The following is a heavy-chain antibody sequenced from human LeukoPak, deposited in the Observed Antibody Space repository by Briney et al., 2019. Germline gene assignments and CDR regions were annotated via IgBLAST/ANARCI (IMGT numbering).Heavy chain of an antibody. D-gene: IGHD6-6*01. CDR3: ARDALGVGRSSDAFDI. V-gene: IGHV4-59*01. CDR1: GGSFSGYY. CDR2: IYYSGST. J-gene: IGHJ3*02. Sequence: SETLSLTCAVYGGSFSGYYWSWIRQPPGKGLEWIGYIYYSGSTNYNPSLKSRVTISVDTSKNQFSLKLSSVTAADTAVYYCARDALGVGRSSDAFDIWGQGTMVTVSS.